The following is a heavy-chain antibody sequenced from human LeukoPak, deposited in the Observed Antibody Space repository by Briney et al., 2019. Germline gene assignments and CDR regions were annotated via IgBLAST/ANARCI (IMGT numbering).Heavy chain of an antibody. Sequence: PGGSLRLSCEASGFTFSSHWMSWVRQAPGKGLEWVAIIKQDGSEKDYVDSVTGRFTISRDNAKNSLYLQMNSLRDEDTAVYYCARDTSAWRYGMDVWGQGPTATVSS. CDR3: ARDTSAWRYGMDV. J-gene: IGHJ6*02. V-gene: IGHV3-7*01. D-gene: IGHD6-19*01. CDR2: IKQDGSEK. CDR1: GFTFSSHW.